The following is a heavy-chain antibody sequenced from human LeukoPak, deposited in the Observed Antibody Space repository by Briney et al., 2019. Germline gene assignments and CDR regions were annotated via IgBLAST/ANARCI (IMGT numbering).Heavy chain of an antibody. J-gene: IGHJ4*02. Sequence: GGSLRLSCAASGFTSSSYAMSWVRQAPGKGLEWVSAISGSGTSTYYADSVKGRFTISKDNSRNTLYLQMNSLRAEDTAVYYCAKAVASTKYYFDYWGRGTLVTVSS. D-gene: IGHD2-15*01. CDR3: AKAVASTKYYFDY. V-gene: IGHV3-23*01. CDR1: GFTSSSYA. CDR2: ISGSGTST.